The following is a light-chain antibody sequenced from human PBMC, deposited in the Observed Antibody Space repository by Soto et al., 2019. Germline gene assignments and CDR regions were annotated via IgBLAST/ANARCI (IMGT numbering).Light chain of an antibody. V-gene: IGKV3-15*01. CDR3: QQYQKWPQIP. CDR1: QSISGN. Sequence: ELVVTQSAFSWSVSPVERASLSCRVRQSISGNLVWYQQKPGQAPRLLIYGASTRATGIPARFSGSGSGTEFTLTSSSLQSEDFAVYYCQQYQKWPQIPFAQGTRLEIK. J-gene: IGKJ5*01. CDR2: GAS.